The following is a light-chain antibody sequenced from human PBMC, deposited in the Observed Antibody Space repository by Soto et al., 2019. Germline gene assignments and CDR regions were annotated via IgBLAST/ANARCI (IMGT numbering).Light chain of an antibody. CDR1: QSVYSRY. V-gene: IGKV3-20*01. Sequence: EIVLTQSPGTLSLSPGERATLSCRASQSVYSRYLAWYQQKPGQAPRLLIYGASSRLTGIPERFSGSGSGTDFTLTISRLEPEDVAVYYCQQYGNSPRSFGGGTKVAIK. J-gene: IGKJ4*01. CDR2: GAS. CDR3: QQYGNSPRS.